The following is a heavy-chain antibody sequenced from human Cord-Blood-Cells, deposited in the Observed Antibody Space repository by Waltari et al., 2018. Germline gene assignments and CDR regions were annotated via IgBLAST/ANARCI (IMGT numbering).Heavy chain of an antibody. J-gene: IGHJ6*02. V-gene: IGHV1-3*01. CDR3: ASYQGYSYGYYYYYGMDV. D-gene: IGHD5-18*01. CDR2: INAGNGNT. CDR1: GYTFTSYA. Sequence: QVQLVQSGAEVKKPGASVKVSCKASGYTFTSYAMHWVRQAPGHRLEWMGWINAGNGNTKYSQKFQGRVTITRDTSASTAYMELSSLRSEDTAVYYCASYQGYSYGYYYYYGMDVWGQGTTVTVSS.